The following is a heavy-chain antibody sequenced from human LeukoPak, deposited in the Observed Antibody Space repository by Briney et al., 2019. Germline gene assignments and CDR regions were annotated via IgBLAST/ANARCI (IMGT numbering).Heavy chain of an antibody. CDR1: GFTFSSYA. Sequence: GGSLRPSCAASGFTFSSYAMSWVRQAPGKGLEWVSAISGSGGSTYYADSVKGRFTISRDNSKNTLYLQMNSLRAEDTAVYYCAKDGPYSGSYLGMDVWGQGTTVTVSS. V-gene: IGHV3-23*01. CDR2: ISGSGGST. J-gene: IGHJ6*02. D-gene: IGHD1-26*01. CDR3: AKDGPYSGSYLGMDV.